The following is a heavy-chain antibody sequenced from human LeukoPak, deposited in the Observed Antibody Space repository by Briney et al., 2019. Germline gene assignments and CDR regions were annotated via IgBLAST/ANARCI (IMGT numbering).Heavy chain of an antibody. V-gene: IGHV4-59*01. CDR3: ACSNYYDSSGYFGY. CDR2: IYYSGST. Sequence: SETLSLTCTVSGGSISSYYWSWIRQPPGKGLERIGYIYYSGSTNYNPSLKSRVTISVDTSKNQFSLKLSSVSAADTAVYYCACSNYYDSSGYFGYWGQGTLVTVSS. D-gene: IGHD3-22*01. CDR1: GGSISSYY. J-gene: IGHJ4*02.